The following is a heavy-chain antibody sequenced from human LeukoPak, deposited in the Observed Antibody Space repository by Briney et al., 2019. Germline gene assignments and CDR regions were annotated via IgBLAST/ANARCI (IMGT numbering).Heavy chain of an antibody. V-gene: IGHV1-69*05. D-gene: IGHD3-3*01. CDR2: IIPIFGTA. J-gene: IGHJ6*03. Sequence: ASVKVSCKASGGTFSSYAISWVRQAPGQGLEWMGGIIPIFGTANYAQKFQGRVTITTDESTSTAYMELSSLRSEDTAVYYCARATIFGVVPGYYYYMDVWGKGTTVTVSS. CDR1: GGTFSSYA. CDR3: ARATIFGVVPGYYYYMDV.